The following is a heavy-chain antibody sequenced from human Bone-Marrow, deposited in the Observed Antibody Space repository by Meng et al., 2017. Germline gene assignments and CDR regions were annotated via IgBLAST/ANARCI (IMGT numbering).Heavy chain of an antibody. Sequence: QVAPQGPGPGLVKPSQTPSPHCTVSGGSISSGGYYWSWIRQHPGKGLEWIGYIYYSGTTYYNPSLSSLVTISVDTSKNQFSLNLSSVTAADTAVYYCARDIRQGGNIWFDPWGQGTLVTVSS. CDR3: ARDIRQGGNIWFDP. D-gene: IGHD3-16*01. J-gene: IGHJ5*02. CDR2: IYYSGTT. CDR1: GGSISSGGYY. V-gene: IGHV4-31*01.